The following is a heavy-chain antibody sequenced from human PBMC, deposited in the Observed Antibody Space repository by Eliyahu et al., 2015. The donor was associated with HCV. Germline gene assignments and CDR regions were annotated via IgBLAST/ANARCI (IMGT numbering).Heavy chain of an antibody. CDR3: ARSDSYXYYYYGLDV. CDR2: IYSGGXT. CDR1: GXTXSSNY. J-gene: IGHJ6*02. Sequence: EVQLVESGGGLIQPGGSLRLSCAASGXTXSSNYMSXVRQAPGKGLEWVSVIYSGGXTYYADSVXGRFTIXRDNSKNTLYLQMNXLRAEDTAVYYCARSDSYXYYYYGLDVWGQGTTVTVSS. V-gene: IGHV3-53*01. D-gene: IGHD5-18*01.